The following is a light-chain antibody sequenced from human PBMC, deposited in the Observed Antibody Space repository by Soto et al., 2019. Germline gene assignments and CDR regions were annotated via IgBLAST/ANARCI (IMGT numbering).Light chain of an antibody. J-gene: IGKJ2*01. CDR2: GAS. CDR3: QQYGSSPPYT. Sequence: EIVLTQSPGTLSLSPGERATLSCRASQSVSSSYLAWYQQKPGQAPRLLIYGASSRATGIPDRFSGSGSGTHFTPTISRLEPEDVAVYYCQQYGSSPPYTFGQGTKLEIK. V-gene: IGKV3-20*01. CDR1: QSVSSSY.